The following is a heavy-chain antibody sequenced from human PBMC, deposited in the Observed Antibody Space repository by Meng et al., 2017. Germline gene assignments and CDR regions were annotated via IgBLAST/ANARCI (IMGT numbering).Heavy chain of an antibody. CDR3: ARTRGGEVEFGYFDY. V-gene: IGHV4-38-2*02. D-gene: IGHD3-10*01. CDR2: IYHSGST. Sequence: GSLRLSCTVSGYSISSGYYWGWIRQPPGKGLEWIGSIYHSGSTYYNPSLKSRVTISVDTSKNQFSLKLSSVTAADTAVYYCARTRGGEVEFGYFDYWGQRTLVTVSS. CDR1: GYSISSGYY. J-gene: IGHJ4*02.